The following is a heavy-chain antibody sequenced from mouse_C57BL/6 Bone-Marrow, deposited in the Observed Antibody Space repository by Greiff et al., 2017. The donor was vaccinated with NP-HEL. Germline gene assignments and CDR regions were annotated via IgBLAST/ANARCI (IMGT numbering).Heavy chain of an antibody. CDR3: ARLFTTVVADYFDY. Sequence: QVQLQQPGAELVRPGTSVKLSCKASGYTFTSYWMHWVKQRPGQGLEWIGVIDPSDSYTNYNQKFKGKATLTVDTSSSTAYMQLSSLTSEDSAVYYCARLFTTVVADYFDYWGQGTTLTVSS. CDR2: IDPSDSYT. D-gene: IGHD1-1*01. V-gene: IGHV1-59*01. CDR1: GYTFTSYW. J-gene: IGHJ2*01.